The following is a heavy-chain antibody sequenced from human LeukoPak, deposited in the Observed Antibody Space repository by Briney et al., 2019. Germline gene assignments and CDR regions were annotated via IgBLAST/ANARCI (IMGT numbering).Heavy chain of an antibody. J-gene: IGHJ4*02. D-gene: IGHD2-15*01. CDR3: ARGDNEGFCIGGSCYSRPDY. CDR2: ISSSSSTI. V-gene: IGHV3-48*01. CDR1: GFTFSSYS. Sequence: GGSLRLSCAASGFTFSSYSMNWVRQAPGKGLEWVSYISSSSSTIYYADSVKGRFTISRDNAKNSLYLQMNSLRAEDTAVYYCARGDNEGFCIGGSCYSRPDYWGLGTLVTVSS.